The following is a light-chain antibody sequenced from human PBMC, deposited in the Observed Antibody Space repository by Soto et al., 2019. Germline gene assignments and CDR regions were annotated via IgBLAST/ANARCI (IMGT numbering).Light chain of an antibody. J-gene: IGKJ1*01. CDR1: EASSNY. CDR3: QNYNRAPWT. CDR2: GAS. Sequence: DIQMTQSPSSLSASVGDRVTITCRASEASSNYLAWYQQKPGKVPKLLIYGASTLQSGVPSRFIGSGSGTAFTLTISSLQTEDVATYYCQNYNRAPWTFGQGTKVESK. V-gene: IGKV1-27*01.